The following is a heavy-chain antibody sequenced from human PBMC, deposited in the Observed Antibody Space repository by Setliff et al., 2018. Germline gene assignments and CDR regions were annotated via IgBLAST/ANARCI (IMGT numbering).Heavy chain of an antibody. CDR1: GGSISSYY. CDR3: AREQWLDPPGYYYMDV. J-gene: IGHJ6*03. Sequence: SETLSLTCTVSGGSISSYYWSWIRQPAGKALEWIGHIYIGGSANYNPSLKSRVTMSIDTSKNQFSLKLNSVTAADMAVYYCAREQWLDPPGYYYMDVWAKGTTVTVSS. V-gene: IGHV4-4*07. CDR2: IYIGGSA. D-gene: IGHD6-19*01.